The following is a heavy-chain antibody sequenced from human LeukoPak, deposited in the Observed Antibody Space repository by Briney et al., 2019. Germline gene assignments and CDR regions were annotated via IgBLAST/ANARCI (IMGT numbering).Heavy chain of an antibody. J-gene: IGHJ6*02. Sequence: ASVKVSCKASGYTFTSYDINWVRQATGQGLEWMGWMNPSSGNTGYAQKFQGRVTMTRNTSISTAYMELSSLRSEDTAVYYCARLAGHSGIAYGMDVWGQGTTVTVSS. V-gene: IGHV1-8*01. CDR1: GYTFTSYD. CDR3: ARLAGHSGIAYGMDV. D-gene: IGHD1-26*01. CDR2: MNPSSGNT.